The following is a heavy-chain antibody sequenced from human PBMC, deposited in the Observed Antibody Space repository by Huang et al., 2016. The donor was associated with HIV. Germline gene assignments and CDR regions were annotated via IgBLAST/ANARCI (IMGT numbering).Heavy chain of an antibody. D-gene: IGHD3-22*01. J-gene: IGHJ4*02. CDR1: GFSISSYW. V-gene: IGHV3-74*01. CDR2: INSDGSST. CDR3: ARDPRIQSWLNFFDY. Sequence: EVQLVESGGGLVQPGGSLRLSCAASGFSISSYWMHWVRKAPGKGRVWVSRINSDGSSTSYADSVKGRFTISRDNAKNTLYLQMNSLRAEDTAVYYCARDPRIQSWLNFFDYWGQGTLVSVSS.